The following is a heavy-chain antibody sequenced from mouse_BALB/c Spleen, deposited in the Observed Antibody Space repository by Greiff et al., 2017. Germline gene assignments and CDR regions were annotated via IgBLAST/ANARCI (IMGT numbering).Heavy chain of an antibody. J-gene: IGHJ3*01. V-gene: IGHV2-9*02. Sequence: QVQLKESGPGLVAPSQSLSITCTVSGFSLTSYGVHWVRQPPGKGLEWLGVIWAGGSTNYNSALMSRLSISKDNSKSQVFLKMNSLQTDDTAMYYCARDEGQLGAYWGQGTLVTVSA. D-gene: IGHD3-2*01. CDR3: ARDEGQLGAY. CDR2: IWAGGST. CDR1: GFSLTSYG.